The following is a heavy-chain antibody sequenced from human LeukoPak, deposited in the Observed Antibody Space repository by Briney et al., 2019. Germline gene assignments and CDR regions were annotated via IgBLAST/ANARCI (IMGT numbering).Heavy chain of an antibody. J-gene: IGHJ6*02. V-gene: IGHV3-30-3*01. Sequence: PGGSLRLSCAASGFTFSSYAMHWVRQAPGKGLEWVAVISYDGSNKYYADSVKGRFTISRDNSKNTLCLQMNSLRAEDTAVYYCARGKTVSGMDVWGQGTTVTVSS. CDR3: ARGKTVSGMDV. D-gene: IGHD4-11*01. CDR2: ISYDGSNK. CDR1: GFTFSSYA.